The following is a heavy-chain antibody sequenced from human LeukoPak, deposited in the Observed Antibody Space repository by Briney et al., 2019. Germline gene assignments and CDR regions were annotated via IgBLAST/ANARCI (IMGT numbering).Heavy chain of an antibody. CDR3: TTDRGDYDILTGYYTSYFDY. Sequence: PGGSLRLSCTTSGFTFSTSAMNWVRQAPGKGLEWVGRIKSKTDGGTTDYAAPVKGRFTISRDDSKNTLYLQMNSLKTEDTAVYYCTTDRGDYDILTGYYTSYFDYWGQGTLVTVSS. V-gene: IGHV3-15*01. J-gene: IGHJ4*02. CDR2: IKSKTDGGTT. CDR1: GFTFSTSA. D-gene: IGHD3-9*01.